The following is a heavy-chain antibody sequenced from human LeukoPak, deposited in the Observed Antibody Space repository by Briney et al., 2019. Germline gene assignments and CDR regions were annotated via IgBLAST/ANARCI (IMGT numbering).Heavy chain of an antibody. CDR2: ISSSGTTI. D-gene: IGHD1-26*01. J-gene: IGHJ3*01. CDR3: ARGWDRAQPTGFDFDV. CDR1: GFTFSSYD. V-gene: IGHV3-48*03. Sequence: GGSLRLSCAASGFTFSSYDMNWVRQAPGKGLEWVSVISSSGTTINQPDSVKGRFTISRDNAKNSVHLQMDNLRVEDTAVYYCARGWDRAQPTGFDFDVWG.